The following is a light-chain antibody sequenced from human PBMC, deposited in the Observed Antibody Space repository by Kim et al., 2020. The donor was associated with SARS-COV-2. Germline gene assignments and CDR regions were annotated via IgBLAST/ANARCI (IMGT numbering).Light chain of an antibody. Sequence: ELTQPPSASGTPGQRVTISCSGSSSNIRSNAVNWYQQLPGTAPKLLIYSNNQRPSGVPDRFSGSKSGTSASLAISGLQSEDEADYYCAAWDDSLSAYVFGTGTKVTVL. CDR1: SSNIRSNA. CDR2: SNN. J-gene: IGLJ1*01. V-gene: IGLV1-44*01. CDR3: AAWDDSLSAYV.